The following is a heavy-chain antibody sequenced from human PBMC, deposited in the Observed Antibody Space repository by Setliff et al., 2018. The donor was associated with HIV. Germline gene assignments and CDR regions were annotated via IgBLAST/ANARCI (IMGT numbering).Heavy chain of an antibody. CDR3: AKTPGRSGYYD. CDR2: IEHDGSKK. V-gene: IGHV3-30*02. J-gene: IGHJ4*02. Sequence: GGSLRLSCAVSGFTFSTYGMHWVRQAPGKGLEWVTFIEHDGSKKFYADSVKGRFTISRDNSKNTLYLQMKSLRAEDTAIYYCAKTPGRSGYYDWGQGTLVTVSS. D-gene: IGHD3-22*01. CDR1: GFTFSTYG.